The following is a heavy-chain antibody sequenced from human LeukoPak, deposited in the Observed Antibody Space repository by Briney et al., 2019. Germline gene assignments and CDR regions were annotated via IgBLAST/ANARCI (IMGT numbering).Heavy chain of an antibody. D-gene: IGHD2-21*01. CDR1: GGSISSYY. V-gene: IGHV4-4*09. J-gene: IGHJ6*03. CDR3: ARLFTDGGYYYYYMDV. Sequence: PSETLSLTCTVSGGSISSYYWSWIRQPPGKGLEWIGYIYTSGSTNYNPSLKSRVTTSVDTSKNQFSLKLSSVTAADTAVYYCARLFTDGGYYYYYMDVWGKGTTVTVSS. CDR2: IYTSGST.